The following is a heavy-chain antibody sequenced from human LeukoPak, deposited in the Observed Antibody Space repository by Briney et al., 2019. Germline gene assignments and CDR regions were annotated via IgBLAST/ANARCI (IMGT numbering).Heavy chain of an antibody. CDR1: GFTFSSYA. D-gene: IGHD5-18*01. CDR2: ISGSGGST. Sequence: GGSLRLSCAASGFTFSSYAMSWVSQAPGKGLEWVSAISGSGGSTYYADSVKGRFTISRDNSKNTLYLQMNSLRAEDTAVYYCAKDLIQLWFSGAFDIWGQGTMVTVSS. CDR3: AKDLIQLWFSGAFDI. J-gene: IGHJ3*02. V-gene: IGHV3-23*01.